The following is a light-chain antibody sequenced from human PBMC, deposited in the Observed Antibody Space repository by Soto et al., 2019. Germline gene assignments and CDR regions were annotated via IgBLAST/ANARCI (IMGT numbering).Light chain of an antibody. V-gene: IGKV3-20*01. CDR1: QTVRSSY. J-gene: IGKJ1*01. CDR2: GAT. CDR3: QQYGSSPPT. Sequence: EIVLTQSPGTLSLSPGERGTLSCRASQTVRSSYLTWYQQKPGQAPRLLIYGATSRATGIPDRFRGSGSGTDSTLTINRLEAEDFAVYYCQQYGSSPPTFGQGTKVELK.